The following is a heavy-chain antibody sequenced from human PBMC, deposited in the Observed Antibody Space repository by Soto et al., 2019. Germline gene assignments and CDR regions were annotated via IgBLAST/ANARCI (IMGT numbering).Heavy chain of an antibody. CDR1: GGSIGSSNW. Sequence: SETLSLTCAVSGGSIGSSNWWSWVRQPPGKGLEWIGEIYHSGSTNYNPSLKSRVTISVDKSKNRFSLKLSSVTAADTAVYYSARDLPFYDFWSGPPYYYYGMDVWGQGTTVTVSS. V-gene: IGHV4-4*02. D-gene: IGHD3-3*01. J-gene: IGHJ6*02. CDR3: ARDLPFYDFWSGPPYYYYGMDV. CDR2: IYHSGST.